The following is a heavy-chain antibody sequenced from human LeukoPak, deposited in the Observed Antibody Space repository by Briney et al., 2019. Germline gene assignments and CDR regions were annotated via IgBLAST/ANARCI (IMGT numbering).Heavy chain of an antibody. V-gene: IGHV3-74*03. CDR1: GFTFRNHW. CDR3: ARDQRVTGRPDIDY. CDR2: ISSDGSST. Sequence: GGSLRLSCAASGFTFRNHWMHWVRQTPGKGLVWVSRISSDGSSTTYADSVKGRFTISRDNAKNTLYLQMNNLRAEDTAMYYCARDQRVTGRPDIDYWGQGTLVIVSS. J-gene: IGHJ4*02. D-gene: IGHD6-6*01.